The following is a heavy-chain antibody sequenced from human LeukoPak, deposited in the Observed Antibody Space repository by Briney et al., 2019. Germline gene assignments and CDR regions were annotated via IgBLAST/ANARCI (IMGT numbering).Heavy chain of an antibody. CDR2: IRSKASGGTT. CDR3: TRGYSIDY. Sequence: QPGGSLRLSCTASGFTFGDYAMSWVRQAPGKGREWVGFIRSKASGGTTEYAASVKGRFTISRDDSKSIAYLQMNSLITEDTAVYYCTRGYSIDYWGQGTLVTVSS. D-gene: IGHD4-11*01. J-gene: IGHJ4*02. CDR1: GFTFGDYA. V-gene: IGHV3-49*04.